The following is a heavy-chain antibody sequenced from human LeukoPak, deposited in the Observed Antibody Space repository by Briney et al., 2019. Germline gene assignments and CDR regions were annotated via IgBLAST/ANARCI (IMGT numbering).Heavy chain of an antibody. V-gene: IGHV4-34*01. CDR3: ARRQLWLGGFDY. D-gene: IGHD5-18*01. CDR1: GGSFSGYY. CDR2: INHSGST. Sequence: PSETLSLTCAVYGGSFSGYYWSWIRQPPGKGLEWIGEINHSGSTNYNPSLKSRVTISVDTSKNQFSLKLSSVTAADTAVYYCARRQLWLGGFDYWGQGTLVTVSS. J-gene: IGHJ4*02.